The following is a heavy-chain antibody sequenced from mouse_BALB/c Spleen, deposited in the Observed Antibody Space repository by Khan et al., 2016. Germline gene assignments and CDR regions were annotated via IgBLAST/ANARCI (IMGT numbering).Heavy chain of an antibody. CDR2: IYPGDGDT. D-gene: IGHD2-2*01. J-gene: IGHJ2*01. Sequence: VQLQQPGAELVRPGSSVKISCKASGYAFSIYWMNWVKQRPGQGLEWIGQIYPGDGDTDYNGKFKAKATLTADKSSSTAYLQLRSLTSEDSAVYFCARSGYGYDYWGQGTTLTVSS. CDR1: GYAFSIYW. CDR3: ARSGYGYDY. V-gene: IGHV1-80*01.